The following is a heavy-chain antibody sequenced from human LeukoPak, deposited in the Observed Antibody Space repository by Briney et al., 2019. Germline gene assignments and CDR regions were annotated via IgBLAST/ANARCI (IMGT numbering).Heavy chain of an antibody. Sequence: GGSLRLSCAASGFTFSSYAMSWVRQAPGKGLEWVAVVSDSGGSTYSADSVKGRLIISRDNSKNTLYLQMNSLRAEDTAVYYCAKVEEGPRLRHGLFDYWGQGTLVTVSS. CDR1: GFTFSSYA. J-gene: IGHJ4*02. V-gene: IGHV3-23*01. CDR3: AKVEEGPRLRHGLFDY. D-gene: IGHD6-6*01. CDR2: VSDSGGST.